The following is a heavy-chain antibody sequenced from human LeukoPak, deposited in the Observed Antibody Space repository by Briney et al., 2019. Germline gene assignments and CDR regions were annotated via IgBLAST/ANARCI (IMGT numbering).Heavy chain of an antibody. J-gene: IGHJ4*02. CDR1: GYTFTGYY. D-gene: IGHD6-19*01. V-gene: IGHV1-2*06. CDR3: ARRGIAVAGTLPLIDY. CDR2: INPNSGGT. Sequence: ASVKVSCKASGYTFTGYYMHWVRQAPGQGLEWMGRINPNSGGTNYAQKFQGRVTMTRDTSISTAYMELSRLRSDDTAVYYCARRGIAVAGTLPLIDYGGQGTLVTVSS.